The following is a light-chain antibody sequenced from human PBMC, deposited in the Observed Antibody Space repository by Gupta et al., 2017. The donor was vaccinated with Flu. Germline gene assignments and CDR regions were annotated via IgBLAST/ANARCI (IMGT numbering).Light chain of an antibody. J-gene: IGKJ1*01. CDR1: QSVNSRF. Sequence: EVVLTQSPGTLSVSPGERATLSCRASQSVNSRFLAWYQHKPGQPPRLLIYGASTRTTGIPDRFSGSGSGTDFTLTISRLEPEDFAVYFCQYDCSSHIFGRGTKVEGK. CDR2: GAS. V-gene: IGKV3-20*01. CDR3: QYDCSSHI.